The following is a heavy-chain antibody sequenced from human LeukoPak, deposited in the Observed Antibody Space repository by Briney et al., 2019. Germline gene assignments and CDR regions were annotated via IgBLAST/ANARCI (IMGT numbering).Heavy chain of an antibody. CDR3: AKQFLWFGELSHFDY. CDR1: GFTFSSYG. CDR2: IRPDGSYK. J-gene: IGHJ4*02. Sequence: PGGSLRLSCAASGFTFSSYGMHWVRQAPGKGLEWVAFIRPDGSYKYYADSVKGRFTISRDNSKNTLYVQMNSLRAEDTAVYYCAKQFLWFGELSHFDYWGQGSLVTVSS. V-gene: IGHV3-30*02. D-gene: IGHD3-10*01.